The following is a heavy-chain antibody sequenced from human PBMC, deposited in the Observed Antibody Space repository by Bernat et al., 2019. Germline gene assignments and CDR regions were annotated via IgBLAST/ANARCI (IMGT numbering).Heavy chain of an antibody. Sequence: QLQLQESGPGLVKPSETLSLTCTVSGGSITSSSYYWGWIRQPPGKGLEWIGSIYYSGSTYNNPSLKSRVTISVDTSKNQFSLKLSSVTAADTAVYYCASQGAGSYYFDAFDMWGHGTMVTVSS. CDR3: ASQGAGSYYFDAFDM. J-gene: IGHJ3*02. CDR1: GGSITSSSYY. CDR2: IYYSGST. V-gene: IGHV4-39*01. D-gene: IGHD3-10*01.